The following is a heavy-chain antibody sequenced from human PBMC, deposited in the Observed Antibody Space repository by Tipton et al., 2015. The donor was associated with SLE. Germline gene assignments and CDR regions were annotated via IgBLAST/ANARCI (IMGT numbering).Heavy chain of an antibody. J-gene: IGHJ4*02. V-gene: IGHV4-59*11. CDR1: GGSISSHY. CDR3: ARGGYSSGWYGDYFVY. D-gene: IGHD6-19*01. CDR2: IYYSGSP. Sequence: TLSLTCTVSGGSISSHYWSWIRQPPGKGLEWVGYIYYSGSPNYNPSLKSRVTISLDTSKTPFSLKLRSVTAADTAIYYCARGGYSSGWYGDYFVYCGQGTLVTVSS.